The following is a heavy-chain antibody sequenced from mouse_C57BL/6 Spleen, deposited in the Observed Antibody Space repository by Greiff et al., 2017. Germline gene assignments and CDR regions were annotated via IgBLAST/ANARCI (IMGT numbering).Heavy chain of an antibody. D-gene: IGHD2-10*02. J-gene: IGHJ4*01. CDR3: ARALYGYY. CDR2: ISYDGSN. CDR1: GYSITSGYY. V-gene: IGHV3-6*01. Sequence: VQLQQSGPGLVKPSQSLSLTCSVTGYSITSGYYWNWIRQFPGNKLEWMGYISYDGSNNYNPSLKNRISITRDTSKNQFFLTLNSVTTEDTATYYCARALYGYYWGQGTSVTVSS.